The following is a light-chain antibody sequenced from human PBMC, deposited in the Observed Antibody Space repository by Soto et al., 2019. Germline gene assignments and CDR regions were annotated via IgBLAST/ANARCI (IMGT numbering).Light chain of an antibody. Sequence: EIVLTKSPATLSLSPGEIATLSCRARQSVSSYLAWYQQKPGQAPRLLVYDTSNRATGIPARFSGSGSGKDFTLAISSLDPEYFAVYYCQQRSNWPPLIFGGGTKV. V-gene: IGKV3-11*01. CDR3: QQRSNWPPLI. CDR2: DTS. J-gene: IGKJ4*01. CDR1: QSVSSY.